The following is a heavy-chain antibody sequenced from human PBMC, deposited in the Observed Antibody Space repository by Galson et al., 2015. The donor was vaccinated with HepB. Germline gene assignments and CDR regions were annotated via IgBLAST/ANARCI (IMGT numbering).Heavy chain of an antibody. CDR2: IYSGGST. V-gene: IGHV3-53*01. CDR1: GFTVSSNY. Sequence: SLRLSCAASGFTVSSNYMSWVRQAPGKGLEWVSVIYSGGSTYYADSVKGRFTISRDNSKNTLYLQMNSLRAEDTAVYYCARGPLGGADKFDYWGQGTLVTVSS. J-gene: IGHJ4*02. D-gene: IGHD1-26*01. CDR3: ARGPLGGADKFDY.